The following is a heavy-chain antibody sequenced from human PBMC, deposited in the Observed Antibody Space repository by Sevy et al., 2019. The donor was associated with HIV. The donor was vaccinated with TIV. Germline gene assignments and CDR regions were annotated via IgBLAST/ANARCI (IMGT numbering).Heavy chain of an antibody. V-gene: IGHV3-9*01. D-gene: IGHD1-26*01. J-gene: IGHJ3*02. CDR3: AKASRGYSGSAAAFDI. CDR2: ISWNSGSI. CDR1: GFTFDDYA. Sequence: GGSLSLSCAASGFTFDDYAMHWVRQAPGKGLEWVSGISWNSGSIGYADSVKGRFTISRDNAKNSLYLQMNSLRAEDTALYYCAKASRGYSGSAAAFDIWGQGTMVTVSS.